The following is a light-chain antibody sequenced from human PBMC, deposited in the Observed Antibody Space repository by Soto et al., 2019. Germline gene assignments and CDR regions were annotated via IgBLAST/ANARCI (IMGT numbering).Light chain of an antibody. CDR1: SSNIGNNS. J-gene: IGLJ3*02. CDR3: ASWDDSLNNWL. Sequence: QPVLTQPPSASGTPGQRVTISCSGSSSNIGNNSVNWYQQLPGTAPKLLIYGDNQRPSGVPDRFSGSKSGSSASLAISGLQSKDETDYYCASWDDSLNNWLFGGGTKVTVL. V-gene: IGLV1-44*01. CDR2: GDN.